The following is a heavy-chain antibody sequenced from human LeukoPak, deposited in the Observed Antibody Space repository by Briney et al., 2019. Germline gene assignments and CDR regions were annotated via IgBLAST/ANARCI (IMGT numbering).Heavy chain of an antibody. D-gene: IGHD6-13*01. CDR1: GFTFSSYS. CDR3: ARDPKGSSWYLNWFDP. Sequence: GGSLRLSCAASGFTFSSYSMNWVRQAPGKGLEWVSSISSSSSYIYYADSVKGRFTISRDNAKNSLYLQMNSLRAEDTAVYYCARDPKGSSWYLNWFDPWGQGTLVTVSS. J-gene: IGHJ5*02. CDR2: ISSSSSYI. V-gene: IGHV3-21*04.